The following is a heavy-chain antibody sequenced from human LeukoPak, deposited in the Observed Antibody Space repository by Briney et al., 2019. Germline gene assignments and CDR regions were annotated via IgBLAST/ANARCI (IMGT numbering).Heavy chain of an antibody. V-gene: IGHV1-69*05. CDR1: GGTFSSYA. Sequence: SVKVSCKASGGTFSSYAISWVRQAPGQGLEWMGGIIPIFGTANYAQKFQGRVTITTDESTSTAYMALSSLRSEDTAVYYCAREYYYDSSGYTSYYFDYWGQGTLVTVSS. CDR3: AREYYYDSSGYTSYYFDY. J-gene: IGHJ4*02. CDR2: IIPIFGTA. D-gene: IGHD3-22*01.